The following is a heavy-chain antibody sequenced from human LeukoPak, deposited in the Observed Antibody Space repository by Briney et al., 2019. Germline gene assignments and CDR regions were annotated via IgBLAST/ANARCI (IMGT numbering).Heavy chain of an antibody. CDR3: ARSYAGLDY. Sequence: GRSLRLSCAASGFTFSVYGMHWVRQAPGKGLEWVAVISYDGSNKYYADSVKGRFTISRDNSKNTLYLQMNSLRAEDTAVYYCARSYAGLDYWGQGTLVTVSS. D-gene: IGHD2-8*01. CDR1: GFTFSVYG. V-gene: IGHV3-30*03. J-gene: IGHJ4*02. CDR2: ISYDGSNK.